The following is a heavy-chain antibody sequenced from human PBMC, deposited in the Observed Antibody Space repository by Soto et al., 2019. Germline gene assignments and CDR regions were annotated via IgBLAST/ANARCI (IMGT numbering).Heavy chain of an antibody. CDR1: GFTFSSYG. CDR2: ISYDGSNK. J-gene: IGHJ4*02. V-gene: IGHV3-30*18. Sequence: PGGSLRLSCAASGFTFSSYGMHWVRQAPGKGLEWVAVISYDGSNKYYADSVKGRFTISRDNSKNTLYLQMNSLRAEDTAVYYCAKTMYSSSSALPYDQTTVTTSFDYWGQGTLVTVSS. CDR3: AKTMYSSSSALPYDQTTVTTSFDY. D-gene: IGHD6-6*01.